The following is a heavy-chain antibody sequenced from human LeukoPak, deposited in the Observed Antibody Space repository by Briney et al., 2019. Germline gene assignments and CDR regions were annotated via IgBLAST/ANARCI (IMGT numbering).Heavy chain of an antibody. CDR3: AREGAWGWVAGTLGYYYYGMDV. CDR1: GGSISSSSYY. D-gene: IGHD6-19*01. Sequence: SETLSLTCTVSGGSISSSSYYWGWIRQPPGKGLEWIGSIYYSGSTYYNPSLKSRVTISVDTSKNQFSLKLSSVTAADTAVYYCAREGAWGWVAGTLGYYYYGMDVWGQGTTVTVSS. CDR2: IYYSGST. J-gene: IGHJ6*02. V-gene: IGHV4-39*07.